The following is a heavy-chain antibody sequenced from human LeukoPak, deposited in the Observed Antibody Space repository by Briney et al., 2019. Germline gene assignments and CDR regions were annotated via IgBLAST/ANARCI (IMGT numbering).Heavy chain of an antibody. CDR3: ARLPQGVVVVTAAPGSWFDP. CDR2: IYPRDSDT. Sequence: GESLKISCKASGYSFTNYWIGWVRQMPGKGLEWMGIIYPRDSDTRYSPSFQGQVTISADKSISTAYLQWRSLKASDTAMYYCARLPQGVVVVTAAPGSWFDPWGQGTPVTVSS. CDR1: GYSFTNYW. D-gene: IGHD2-15*01. J-gene: IGHJ5*02. V-gene: IGHV5-51*01.